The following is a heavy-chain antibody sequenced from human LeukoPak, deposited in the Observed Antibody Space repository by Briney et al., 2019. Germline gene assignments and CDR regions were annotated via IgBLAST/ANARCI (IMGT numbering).Heavy chain of an antibody. CDR2: INHSGST. D-gene: IGHD3-16*01. Sequence: SETLSLTCAVYGGSFSGYYWSWIRQAPGKGLEWIGEINHSGSTNQNPSLKSRVTISADTTKNQISLKVKSLTAADTAVYFCARGRGRFDFWGQGTLVTVSS. V-gene: IGHV4-34*01. CDR1: GGSFSGYY. J-gene: IGHJ4*02. CDR3: ARGRGRFDF.